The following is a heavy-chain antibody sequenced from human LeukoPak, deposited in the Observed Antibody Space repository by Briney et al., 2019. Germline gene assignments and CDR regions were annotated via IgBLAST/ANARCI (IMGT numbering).Heavy chain of an antibody. CDR1: SDSISSGDYY. D-gene: IGHD4-17*01. Sequence: PSQTLSLTCTVSSDSISSGDYYWSWIRQPAGKGLEFIGYINKKGGTFYNPPLKSRVSISIDTSKNQFSLKLTSVTAADTAVYFCAREHKSSGAYPYYFDSGGQGPLVPVSP. J-gene: IGHJ4*02. CDR3: AREHKSSGAYPYYFDS. CDR2: INKKGGT. V-gene: IGHV4-30-4*01.